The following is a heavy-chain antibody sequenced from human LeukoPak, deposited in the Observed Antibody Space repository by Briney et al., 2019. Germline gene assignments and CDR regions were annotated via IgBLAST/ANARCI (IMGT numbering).Heavy chain of an antibody. CDR1: GYTFTSYD. Sequence: ASVKVSCKASGYTFTSYDINWVRQAPGQGLEWMGWMGPRNGYTGSAQRFQGRITMTRDTSISTAYMELSSLTSDDTAVYYCARGWISGAVSEHYFGNWGQGTLVPVSP. CDR3: ARGWISGAVSEHYFGN. D-gene: IGHD1-1*01. V-gene: IGHV1-8*01. CDR2: MGPRNGYT. J-gene: IGHJ4*02.